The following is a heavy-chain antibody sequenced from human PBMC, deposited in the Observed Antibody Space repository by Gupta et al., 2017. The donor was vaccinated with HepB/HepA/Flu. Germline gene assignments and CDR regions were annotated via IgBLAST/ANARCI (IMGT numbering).Heavy chain of an antibody. J-gene: IGHJ6*03. CDR3: AREFCGGLCADSYHKYYMDV. D-gene: IGHD2-21*01. CDR1: GGSISSINYY. Sequence: QLQLQESGPGLVKPSETLSLPCTVSGGSISSINYYWAWIRQPPGKDLEWIGSVYHGGNAYDNPYLRGRVTISVDTSKNQFSLKLTYVTAADKAKYYCAREFCGGLCADSYHKYYMDVWGRGTTVTVSS. V-gene: IGHV4-39*02. CDR2: VYHGGNA.